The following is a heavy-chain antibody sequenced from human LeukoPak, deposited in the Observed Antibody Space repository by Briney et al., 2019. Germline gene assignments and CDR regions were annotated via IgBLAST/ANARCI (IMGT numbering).Heavy chain of an antibody. CDR3: AGAPTVLVGYCSSSSCQADY. J-gene: IGHJ4*02. Sequence: GGSLRLSCAASGFTFRSYSMNWVRQAPGKGLEWVSAIDPSSTYIYYADSVKGRFTISRDNAENSLYLQMNSLRVEDTAVYYCAGAPTVLVGYCSSSSCQADYWGQGTLVTVSS. V-gene: IGHV3-21*01. D-gene: IGHD2-2*01. CDR1: GFTFRSYS. CDR2: IDPSSTYI.